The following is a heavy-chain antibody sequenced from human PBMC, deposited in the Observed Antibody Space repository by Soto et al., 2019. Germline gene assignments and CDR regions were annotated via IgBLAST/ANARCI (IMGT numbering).Heavy chain of an antibody. J-gene: IGHJ5*02. CDR3: ARRLGYIVVVAATHNWFDP. CDR1: GGSISSSSYY. V-gene: IGHV4-39*01. Sequence: QLQLQESGPGLVKPSETLSLTCTVSGGSISSSSYYWGWIRQPPGKGLEWIGSIYYSGSTYYNPSLKCRVTISVDTSKNQFSLKLSSVTAADTAVYYCARRLGYIVVVAATHNWFDPWGQGTLVTVSS. D-gene: IGHD2-15*01. CDR2: IYYSGST.